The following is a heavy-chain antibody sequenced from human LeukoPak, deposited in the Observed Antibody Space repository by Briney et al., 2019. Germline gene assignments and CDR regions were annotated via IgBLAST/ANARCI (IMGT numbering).Heavy chain of an antibody. CDR2: IGISAGSA. D-gene: IGHD3-10*01. V-gene: IGHV3-23*01. CDR1: GSTFDKYG. Sequence: PGGSLRLSCEASGSTFDKYGVSWVRQAPGKGLEWVSTIGISAGSAYYADAVKGRFTISRDNSKKTLYLQMNSLRAEDTAVYYCAKDPQGGSGSYYTHYFDYWGQGTLVTVSS. J-gene: IGHJ4*02. CDR3: AKDPQGGSGSYYTHYFDY.